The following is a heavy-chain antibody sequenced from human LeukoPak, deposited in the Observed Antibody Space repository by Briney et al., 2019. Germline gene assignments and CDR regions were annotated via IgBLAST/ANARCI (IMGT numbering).Heavy chain of an antibody. V-gene: IGHV4-39*07. CDR3: ATRFPRYYYYGMDV. D-gene: IGHD3-10*01. CDR2: IYYSGST. Sequence: PSETLSLTCTVSGGSISSSSYYWGWIRQPPGKGLEWIGSIYYSGSTYYNPSLKSRVTISVDTSKNQFSLKLSSVTAADTAVYYCATRFPRYYYYGMDVWGQGTTVTVSS. CDR1: GGSISSSSYY. J-gene: IGHJ6*02.